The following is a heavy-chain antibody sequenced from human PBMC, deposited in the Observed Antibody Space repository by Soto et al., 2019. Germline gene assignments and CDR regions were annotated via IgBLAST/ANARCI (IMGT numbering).Heavy chain of an antibody. J-gene: IGHJ3*02. V-gene: IGHV1-69*02. D-gene: IGHD2-2*01. Sequence: QVQLVQSGAEVKKPGSSVKVSCKASGGTFSSYTISWVRQAPGQGLEWMGRIIPILGIANYAQKFQGRVTITADKSTSTAYMELSSLRSEDTAVYYCARATRVVVAPYDAVDSWGQGTMVTVSS. CDR2: IIPILGIA. CDR3: ARATRVVVAPYDAVDS. CDR1: GGTFSSYT.